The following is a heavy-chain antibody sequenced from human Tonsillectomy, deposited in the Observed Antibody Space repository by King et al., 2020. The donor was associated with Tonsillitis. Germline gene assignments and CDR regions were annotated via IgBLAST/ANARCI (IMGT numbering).Heavy chain of an antibody. D-gene: IGHD2-2*01. Sequence: VQLVESGAEVKKPGSSVKVSCKASGGIFSTYAISWVRQAPGQGLEWXGXXIPIFGAANXAQNFXGRVTITADETTSTAYMELSXLESEDTAVYYCARGPADFVVVAAATDFYYYGLDVWGQGTTVTVSS. J-gene: IGHJ6*02. CDR1: GGIFSTYA. V-gene: IGHV1-69*01. CDR3: ARGPADFVVVAAATDFYYYGLDV. CDR2: XIPIFGAA.